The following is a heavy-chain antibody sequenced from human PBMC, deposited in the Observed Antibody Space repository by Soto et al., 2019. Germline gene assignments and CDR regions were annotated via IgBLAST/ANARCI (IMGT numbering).Heavy chain of an antibody. CDR1: GFSFSSYN. D-gene: IGHD2-15*01. Sequence: EVQLVESGGGLVKPGGSLRLSCAASGFSFSSYNMNWVRQAPGKGLEWVSSISSLSTYTNYADSVKGRFTISRENDKNSLYLQMDSLRVEDTAVYYCARDPPLSSIVVVGVDDFWGQGTLVTVSS. J-gene: IGHJ4*02. CDR2: ISSLSTYT. V-gene: IGHV3-21*02. CDR3: ARDPPLSSIVVVGVDDF.